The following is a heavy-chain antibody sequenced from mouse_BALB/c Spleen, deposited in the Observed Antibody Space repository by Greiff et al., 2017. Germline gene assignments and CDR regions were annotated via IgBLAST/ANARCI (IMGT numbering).Heavy chain of an antibody. CDR1: GFTFSSYA. CDR3: ARKYGNYGFAY. Sequence: EVQVVESGGGLVKPGGSLKLSCAASGFTFSSYAMSWVRQTPEKRLEWVASISSGGSTYYPDSVKGRFTISRDNARNILYLQMSSLRSEDTAMYYCARKYGNYGFAYWGQGTLVTVSA. D-gene: IGHD2-1*01. V-gene: IGHV5-6-5*01. CDR2: ISSGGST. J-gene: IGHJ3*01.